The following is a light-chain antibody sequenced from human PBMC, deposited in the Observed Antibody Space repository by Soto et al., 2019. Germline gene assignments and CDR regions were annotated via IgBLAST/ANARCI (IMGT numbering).Light chain of an antibody. J-gene: IGLJ2*01. CDR3: ATWDDSLNSPV. CDR1: SFNIGRET. V-gene: IGLV1-44*01. CDR2: SND. Sequence: QSVLTQPPSASGTPGQTITISCSGSSFNIGRETVHWYQQFPGTAPKLLMHSNDQRRSGVPDRFSGSKAGTSASLAISGLQFEDEADYYCATWDDSLNSPVFGGGTQLTVL.